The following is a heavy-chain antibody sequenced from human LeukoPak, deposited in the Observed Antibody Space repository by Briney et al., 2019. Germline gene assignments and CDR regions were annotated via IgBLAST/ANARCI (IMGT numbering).Heavy chain of an antibody. V-gene: IGHV1-69*13. CDR1: GGTFSSYA. CDR3: ARDFGSGDQIFDY. D-gene: IGHD3-10*01. J-gene: IGHJ4*02. CDR2: IIPIFGTA. Sequence: ASVKVSCKASGGTFSSYAISWVRQAPGQGLEWMGGIIPIFGTANYAQKFQGRVTITADESTSTAYMELSSLRSEDTAVYYCARDFGSGDQIFDYWGQGTLVTVSS.